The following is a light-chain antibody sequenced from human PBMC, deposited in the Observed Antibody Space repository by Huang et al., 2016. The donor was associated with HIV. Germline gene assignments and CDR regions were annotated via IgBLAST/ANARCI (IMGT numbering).Light chain of an antibody. CDR2: WAS. CDR1: QSLLYRSNNKNY. CDR3: QQFYSTPFT. J-gene: IGKJ5*01. V-gene: IGKV4-1*01. Sequence: DIVMTQSPDSLAVSLGERATINCKSSQSLLYRSNNKNYVAWYQQKPGQPPKLLIYWASTRESCVPDRFSGGWSGTDFTLTISSLQAEDVAVYYCQQFYSTPFTFGQGTRLEIK.